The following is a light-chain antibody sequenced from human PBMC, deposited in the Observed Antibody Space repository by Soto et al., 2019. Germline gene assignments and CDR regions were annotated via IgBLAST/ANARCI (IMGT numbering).Light chain of an antibody. CDR1: TNDVGGNKY. CDR3: SSSTSSTTVV. Sequence: QSALTQPASVSGSPGQSITISCTGTTNDVGGNKYVSWYQRHPDKVPQLIIYEVNNRPSGVSNRFSGSKSGNTASLTISGLQAEDEADYYCSSSTSSTTVVFGGGTKVTVL. J-gene: IGLJ3*02. V-gene: IGLV2-14*01. CDR2: EVN.